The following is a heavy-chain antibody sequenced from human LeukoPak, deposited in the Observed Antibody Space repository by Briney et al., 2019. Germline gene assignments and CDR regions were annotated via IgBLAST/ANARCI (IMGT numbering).Heavy chain of an antibody. CDR1: GFTFSSYA. V-gene: IGHV3-23*01. Sequence: GGSLRLSCAASGFTFSSYAMSWVRQAPGKGLEWVSAISGSGGSTYYADSVEGRFTISRDNAKNSLYLQMNSLRAEDTAVYYCAELGITMIGGVWGKGTTVTISS. J-gene: IGHJ6*04. D-gene: IGHD3-10*02. CDR2: ISGSGGST. CDR3: AELGITMIGGV.